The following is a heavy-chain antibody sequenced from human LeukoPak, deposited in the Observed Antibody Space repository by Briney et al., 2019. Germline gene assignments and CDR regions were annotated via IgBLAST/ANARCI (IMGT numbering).Heavy chain of an antibody. CDR2: IKGDGSSI. Sequence: SGGSLRLSCAASGFTFSSCSMHWVRQAPGKGLVWVSRIKGDGSSISCADSVKGRFTIFRDNAKNTLFLQMDSLRAEDTAVYYCVRGTIAAAGIDYWGQGTLVTVSS. D-gene: IGHD6-13*01. CDR3: VRGTIAAAGIDY. J-gene: IGHJ4*02. V-gene: IGHV3-74*01. CDR1: GFTFSSCS.